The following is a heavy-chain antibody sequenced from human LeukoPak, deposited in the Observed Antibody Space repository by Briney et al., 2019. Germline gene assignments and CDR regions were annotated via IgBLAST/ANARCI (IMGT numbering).Heavy chain of an antibody. CDR1: GGSISGSY. J-gene: IGHJ5*02. CDR3: ARLESAAAGNRWFDP. CDR2: VSYSGST. D-gene: IGHD6-13*01. V-gene: IGHV4-59*01. Sequence: SETLSLTCSVSGGSISGSYWNWIRQPPGKGLEWIGYVSYSGSTNYNPSLKSRVTISVDTSKNQFSLKLSSVTAADTAVCYCARLESAAAGNRWFDPWGQGILVTVSS.